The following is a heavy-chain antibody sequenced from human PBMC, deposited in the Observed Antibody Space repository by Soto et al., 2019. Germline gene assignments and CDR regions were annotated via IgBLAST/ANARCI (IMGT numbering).Heavy chain of an antibody. CDR3: AKSVRVSDFWYSSGWYIDY. D-gene: IGHD6-19*01. J-gene: IGHJ4*02. Sequence: HPVGSLRLSCAASGFTFSSYGMHWVRQAPGKGLEWVAVISYDGSKKYYADSVKGRFTISRDNSKNTLYLQMNSLRAEDTAEYYCAKSVRVSDFWYSSGWYIDYWGQGTLVTVSS. CDR2: ISYDGSKK. V-gene: IGHV3-30*18. CDR1: GFTFSSYG.